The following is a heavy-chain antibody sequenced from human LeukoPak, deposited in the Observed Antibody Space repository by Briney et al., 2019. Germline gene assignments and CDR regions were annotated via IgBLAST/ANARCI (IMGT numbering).Heavy chain of an antibody. Sequence: GGSLRLSCVASGFTFSSYTMNWVRQAPGKGLEWVSKINSGSSTTYADSVKGRFTISRDNANNSLNLQMNSLRAEDTAVYFCARGYCSGDNCYSAPDYWGQGTLVTVSS. J-gene: IGHJ4*02. CDR2: INSGSSTT. CDR3: ARGYCSGDNCYSAPDY. V-gene: IGHV3-48*01. CDR1: GFTFSSYT. D-gene: IGHD2-15*01.